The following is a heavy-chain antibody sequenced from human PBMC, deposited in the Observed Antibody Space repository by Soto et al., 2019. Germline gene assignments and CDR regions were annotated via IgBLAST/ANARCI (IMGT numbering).Heavy chain of an antibody. J-gene: IGHJ4*02. CDR1: GFVFGDYA. V-gene: IGHV3-23*01. CDR2: ISGAVGNT. CDR3: AKARLCSSITCSSDVDY. Sequence: PGGSLRLSCTVSGFVFGDYAMSWVRQAPGKGPEWVSAISGAVGNTYYAGSVRGRFAIYRDDSKNTLFLHMGSLRVEDTALYYCAKARLCSSITCSSDVDYWGQGTQVTVSS. D-gene: IGHD2-2*01.